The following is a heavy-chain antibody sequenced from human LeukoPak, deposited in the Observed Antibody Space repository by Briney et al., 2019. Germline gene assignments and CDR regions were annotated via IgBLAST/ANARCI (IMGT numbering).Heavy chain of an antibody. V-gene: IGHV1-69*06. CDR3: ARPFLYSSSSGGWFDP. J-gene: IGHJ5*02. Sequence: GASVKVSCKASGYTFTSYDINWVRQATGQGLEWMGGIIPIFGTANYAQKFQGRVTITADKSTSTAYMELSSLRSEDTAVYYCARPFLYSSSSGGWFDPWGQGTLVTVSS. D-gene: IGHD6-6*01. CDR2: IIPIFGTA. CDR1: GYTFTSYD.